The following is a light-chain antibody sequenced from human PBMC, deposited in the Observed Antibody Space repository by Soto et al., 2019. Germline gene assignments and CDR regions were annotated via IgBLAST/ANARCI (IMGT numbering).Light chain of an antibody. CDR1: SSNIGSNY. CDR2: RNN. Sequence: QSVLTKPPSASGTPGQRVTISCSGSSSNIGSNYVYWYQQLPGTAPKVLIYRNNQWPSGVPDQFSGSKSGTSASLAISGLRSEDEADYYCAAWDDSLSGWVFGGGTKLTVL. CDR3: AAWDDSLSGWV. V-gene: IGLV1-47*01. J-gene: IGLJ3*02.